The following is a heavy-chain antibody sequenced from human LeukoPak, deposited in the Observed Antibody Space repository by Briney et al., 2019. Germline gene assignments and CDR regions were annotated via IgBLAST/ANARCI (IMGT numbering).Heavy chain of an antibody. CDR2: ISGSGGST. CDR1: GFTFSSYG. V-gene: IGHV3-23*01. J-gene: IGHJ4*02. Sequence: GGSLRLSCAASGFTFSSYGMSWVRQAPGKGLEWVSAISGSGGSTYYADSVKGRFTISRDNSKNTLYLQMNSLRDEDTAVYYCARLSIAKYDYWGQGTIVAVSS. D-gene: IGHD6-13*01. CDR3: ARLSIAKYDY.